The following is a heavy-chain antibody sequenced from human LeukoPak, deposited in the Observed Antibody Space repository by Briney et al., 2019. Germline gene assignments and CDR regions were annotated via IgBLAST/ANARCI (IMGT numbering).Heavy chain of an antibody. CDR1: GGTFSSYA. D-gene: IGHD6-6*01. CDR3: ASSFPARYSSPSYYFDY. Sequence: SVKVSCKASGGTFSSYAISWVRQAPGQGLEWMGGIIPIFGTANYAQKFQGRVTITADESTSTAYMELSSLRSEDTAVYYCASSFPARYSSPSYYFDYWGQGTLVTVSS. J-gene: IGHJ4*02. CDR2: IIPIFGTA. V-gene: IGHV1-69*13.